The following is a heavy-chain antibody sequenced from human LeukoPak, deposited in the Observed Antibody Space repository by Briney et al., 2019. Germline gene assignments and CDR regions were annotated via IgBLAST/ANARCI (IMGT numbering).Heavy chain of an antibody. Sequence: GGSLRLSCAASSFPVTDNYMGWVRQAPGKGLEWVSLIYSGGDTYYADSVKGRFTISRDTSKNTLYLQMNSLRAEDTAVYYCARRAVEQWLGSPGGMDVWGQGTTVTVSS. CDR3: ARRAVEQWLGSPGGMDV. J-gene: IGHJ6*02. V-gene: IGHV3-66*02. CDR2: IYSGGDT. CDR1: SFPVTDNY. D-gene: IGHD6-19*01.